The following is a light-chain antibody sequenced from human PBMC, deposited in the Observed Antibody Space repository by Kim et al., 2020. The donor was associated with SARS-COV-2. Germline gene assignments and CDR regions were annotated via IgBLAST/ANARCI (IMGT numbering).Light chain of an antibody. CDR3: NSRDNSGTQD. CDR1: SLRNYY. Sequence: SSELTQDPAVSVALGQTVRITCQGDSLRNYYASWYQQKPGEAPLLVIYGKNNRPSGIPDRFSGSSSGNTASLTITGVQAEDEADYYCNSRDNSGTQDFGG. CDR2: GKN. J-gene: IGLJ2*01. V-gene: IGLV3-19*01.